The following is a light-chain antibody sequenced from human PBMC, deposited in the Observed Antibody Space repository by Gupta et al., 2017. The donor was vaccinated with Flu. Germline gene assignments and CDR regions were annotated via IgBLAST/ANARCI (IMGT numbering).Light chain of an antibody. Sequence: EIVLTQSPGTLSVSQGDRATLSCRASQTVRGNFVAWFHQRPGQAPRLLISEASVRAAGIPDRFSGSGSGAEFRLTLSRVEPEDFAIYYCHQYTNGPLTFGGGTKVEI. V-gene: IGKV3D-20*02. CDR2: EAS. CDR1: QTVRGNF. J-gene: IGKJ4*01. CDR3: HQYTNGPLT.